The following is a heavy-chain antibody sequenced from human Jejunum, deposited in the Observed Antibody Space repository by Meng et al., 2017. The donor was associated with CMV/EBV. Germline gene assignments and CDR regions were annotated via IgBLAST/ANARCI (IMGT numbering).Heavy chain of an antibody. CDR2: INRGDSVI. CDR1: EFTLSNHD. Sequence: SEFTLSNHDMNWVRQAPGKGLEWLSHINRGDSVILYADSVRGRLTISRDVAKNSVYLQMNTLRVEDTGVYYCAKDQGIHGFTMDVWGQGTAVTVSS. D-gene: IGHD5-24*01. V-gene: IGHV3-48*03. J-gene: IGHJ6*02. CDR3: AKDQGIHGFTMDV.